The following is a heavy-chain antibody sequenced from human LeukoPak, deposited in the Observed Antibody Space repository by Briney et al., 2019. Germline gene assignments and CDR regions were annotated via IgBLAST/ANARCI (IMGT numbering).Heavy chain of an antibody. D-gene: IGHD3-22*01. V-gene: IGHV3-20*04. J-gene: IGHJ4*02. CDR1: GFTFDDYG. CDR2: INWNGGST. CDR3: ARNYYDSSGTFDY. Sequence: GGSLRLSCAASGFTFDDYGMSWVRQAPGKGVEWVSGINWNGGSTGYADSVKGRLTISRDNAKNSLYLQMNSLRAEDTALYYCARNYYDSSGTFDYWGQGTLVTVSS.